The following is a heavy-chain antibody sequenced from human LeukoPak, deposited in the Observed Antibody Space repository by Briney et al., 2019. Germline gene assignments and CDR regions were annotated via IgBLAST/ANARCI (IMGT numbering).Heavy chain of an antibody. J-gene: IGHJ5*02. Sequence: ASVKVSCKVSGYTFTSYYMHCVRQPPGQGLEWMGIINPSGGSTSYAQKFQGRVTMTRDTSTSTVYMKLSSLRSEDTAVYYCARDRGTHTSIVVVPAAVFDPWGQGTLVTVSS. CDR2: INPSGGST. V-gene: IGHV1-46*01. D-gene: IGHD2-2*01. CDR3: ARDRGTHTSIVVVPAAVFDP. CDR1: GYTFTSYY.